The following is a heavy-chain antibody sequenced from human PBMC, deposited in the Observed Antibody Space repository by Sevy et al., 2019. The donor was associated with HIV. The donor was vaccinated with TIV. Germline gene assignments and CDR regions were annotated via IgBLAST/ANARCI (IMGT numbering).Heavy chain of an antibody. CDR2: ISWNSGSI. Sequence: GGSLRLSCAASGFTFDDYAMHWVRQAPGKGLEWVSGISWNSGSIGYADSVKGRFTISRDNAKNSLYLQMNSLRAEDTALYYCAKDIFGSGRSNWCDPWGQGTLVTVSS. CDR3: AKDIFGSGRSNWCDP. J-gene: IGHJ5*02. CDR1: GFTFDDYA. D-gene: IGHD3-10*01. V-gene: IGHV3-9*01.